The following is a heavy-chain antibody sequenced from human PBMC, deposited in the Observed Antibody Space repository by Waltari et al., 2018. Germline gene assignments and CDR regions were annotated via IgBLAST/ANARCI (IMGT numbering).Heavy chain of an antibody. D-gene: IGHD6-13*01. CDR2: IFSGGSST. CDR3: AKNGYSSSWAQRYYYYYMDV. CDR1: GFTFSSYA. Sequence: EVQLLESGGGLVQPGGSLRLSCAASGFTFSSYAMSWVRQAPGKGLEWVSVIFSGGSSTYYADSVKGRFTISRDNSKNTLYLQMNSLRAEDTAVYYCAKNGYSSSWAQRYYYYYMDVWGKGTTVTVSS. J-gene: IGHJ6*03. V-gene: IGHV3-23*03.